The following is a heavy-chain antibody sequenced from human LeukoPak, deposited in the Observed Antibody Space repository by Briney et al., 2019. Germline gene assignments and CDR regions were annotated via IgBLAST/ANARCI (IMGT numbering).Heavy chain of an antibody. CDR3: TTFGYDAFDI. CDR1: EFTFSNAW. J-gene: IGHJ3*02. Sequence: NSGGSLILSCAASEFTFSNAWMNWVRQAPGKGLEWVGRINSKTDGGTTDYAAPVKGRFTISRDDSKNTLYLQMNSLKTEDTAVYYCTTFGYDAFDIWGQGTVVTVSS. CDR2: INSKTDGGTT. V-gene: IGHV3-15*01. D-gene: IGHD5-12*01.